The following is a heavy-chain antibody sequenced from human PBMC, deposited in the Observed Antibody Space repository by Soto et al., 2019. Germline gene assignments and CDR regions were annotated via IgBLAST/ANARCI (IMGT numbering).Heavy chain of an antibody. D-gene: IGHD3-16*01. CDR2: IGSGGTT. CDR3: AGGGSDTEYAWAY. CDR1: GFTFSRYA. J-gene: IGHJ4*02. V-gene: IGHV3-23*01. Sequence: DVQLLESGGGLVQPGGSLRLSCAASGFTFSRYAMTWVRQAPGKGLEWVSTIGSGGTTHYADSVKGHFTISRDNSQNRLYVKMSRLRVDDTAVYYGAGGGSDTEYAWAYWGQGTLVIVSS.